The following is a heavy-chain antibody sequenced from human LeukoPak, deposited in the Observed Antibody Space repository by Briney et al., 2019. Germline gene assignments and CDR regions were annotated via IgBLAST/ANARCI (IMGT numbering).Heavy chain of an antibody. V-gene: IGHV3-30*04. CDR2: ISYDGSNK. CDR1: GFTFSSYA. J-gene: IGHJ6*02. Sequence: PGGSLRLSCAASGFTFSSYAMHWVRQAPGKGLEWVAVISYDGSNKYYADSVKGRFTISRDNSKNTLYLQMNSLRAEDTAVYYCARDYCSGGSCPDIIYYYYGMDVWGQGTTVTVSS. CDR3: ARDYCSGGSCPDIIYYYYGMDV. D-gene: IGHD2-15*01.